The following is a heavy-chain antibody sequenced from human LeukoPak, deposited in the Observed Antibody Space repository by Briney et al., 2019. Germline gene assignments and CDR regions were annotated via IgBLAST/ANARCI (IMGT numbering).Heavy chain of an antibody. Sequence: SETLSLTCAVYGGSFSGYYWSWIRQPPGKGLEWIGEINHSGSTNYNPSLKSRVTISVDTSKNQFSLKLSSVTAADTAVYYCARVRNSSSSHYCYMDVWGKGTTVTVSS. CDR3: ARVRNSSSSHYCYMDV. J-gene: IGHJ6*03. V-gene: IGHV4-34*01. CDR2: INHSGST. CDR1: GGSFSGYY. D-gene: IGHD6-6*01.